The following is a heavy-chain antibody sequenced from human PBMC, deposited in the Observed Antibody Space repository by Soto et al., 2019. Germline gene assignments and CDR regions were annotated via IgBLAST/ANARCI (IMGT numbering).Heavy chain of an antibody. D-gene: IGHD3-3*01. CDR1: GYTFTTYD. V-gene: IGHV1-8*01. CDR2: MDPNSGST. CDR3: ARERKFDFWRKGLDV. Sequence: ASVKVSCKASGYTFTTYDINWVRQAPGQGLEWLGWMDPNSGSTGYAQNFQGRITMTRNTSRNTAHMELSSLQSEDTAVHYCARERKFDFWRKGLDVWGQGTTVTVSS. J-gene: IGHJ6*02.